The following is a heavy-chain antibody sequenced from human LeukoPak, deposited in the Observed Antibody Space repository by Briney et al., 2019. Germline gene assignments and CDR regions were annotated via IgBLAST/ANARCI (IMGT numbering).Heavy chain of an antibody. J-gene: IGHJ2*01. CDR1: GGSISSGGYY. CDR2: IYHSGST. V-gene: IGHV4-30-2*01. CDR3: ARDASFDL. Sequence: SETLSLTCTVSGGSISSGGYYWSWIRQPPGKGLEWIGYIYHSGSTYYNPSLKSRVTISVDRSKNQFSLKLSSVTAADTAVYYCARDASFDLWGRGTLVTVSS.